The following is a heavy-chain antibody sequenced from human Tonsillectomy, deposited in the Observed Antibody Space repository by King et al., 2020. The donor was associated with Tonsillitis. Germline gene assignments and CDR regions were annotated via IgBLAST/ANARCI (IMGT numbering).Heavy chain of an antibody. J-gene: IGHJ6*02. CDR3: ARVDIVVVKQAYYYGMDV. D-gene: IGHD2-2*03. V-gene: IGHV1-18*01. CDR2: ISAYNGNT. Sequence: VQLVESGAEVKKPGASVKVSCKASGYTFTSYGISWVRQAPGQGLEWMGCISAYNGNTNYAQKLQGRVTMNTDTSTSTAYMGLRSLRSDDTAVYYCARVDIVVVKQAYYYGMDVWGQGTTVTVSS. CDR1: GYTFTSYG.